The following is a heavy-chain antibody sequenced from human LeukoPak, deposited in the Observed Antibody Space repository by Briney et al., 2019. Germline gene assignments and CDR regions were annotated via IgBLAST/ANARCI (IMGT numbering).Heavy chain of an antibody. Sequence: GGSLRLSCAASGFTVSDNYMNWVRQAPGKGLEWVSVIHSGGSTYYADSVKGRFTNSRDNSKNTLYLQKNSLRAEDTAVYYCARDPGFSYGLDYWGQGTLVTVSS. CDR3: ARDPGFSYGLDY. V-gene: IGHV3-66*01. CDR2: IHSGGST. J-gene: IGHJ4*02. CDR1: GFTVSDNY. D-gene: IGHD5-18*01.